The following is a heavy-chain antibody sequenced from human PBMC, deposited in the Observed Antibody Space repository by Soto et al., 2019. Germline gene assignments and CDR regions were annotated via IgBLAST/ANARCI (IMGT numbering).Heavy chain of an antibody. J-gene: IGHJ6*03. Sequence: QVQLVESGGGVVQPGRSLRLSCAASGFSLSDYGMHWVRQAPGKGLEWVALIWYDGSNKYYEDSVKGRFTISRDNSKNTLFLQMNSLRVEDTAVYYCARGSHNWNSREFNFYYNLDVWGQGTTVTVSS. CDR3: ARGSHNWNSREFNFYYNLDV. V-gene: IGHV3-33*01. D-gene: IGHD1-20*01. CDR2: IWYDGSNK. CDR1: GFSLSDYG.